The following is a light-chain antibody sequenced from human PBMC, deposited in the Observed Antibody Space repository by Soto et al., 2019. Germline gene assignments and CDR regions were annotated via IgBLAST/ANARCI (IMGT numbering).Light chain of an antibody. Sequence: DIRMTRSPSTLSGSVGDRGTIACRASQTISSWLAWYQQKPGKAPKLLIYKASTLKSGVPSRFSGSGSGTEFTLTISSLQPDDFATSYCQHYNSYSAAFGQRSKVDIK. CDR1: QTISSW. J-gene: IGKJ1*01. CDR2: KAS. V-gene: IGKV1-5*03. CDR3: QHYNSYSAA.